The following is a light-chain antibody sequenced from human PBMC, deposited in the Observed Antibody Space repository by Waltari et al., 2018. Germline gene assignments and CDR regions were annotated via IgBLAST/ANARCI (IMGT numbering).Light chain of an antibody. J-gene: IGLJ1*01. CDR2: EVT. V-gene: IGLV2-23*02. CDR3: CSYAGSATPDV. CDR1: SSEVGRYHL. Sequence: HSALTQPTSVSGSPGQSITIPCTGPSSEVGRYHLVSVYQQHPGKAPKLMIFEVTKRPSGVSNLFSGSTSGNTASLTISGLQAEDEADYYCCSYAGSATPDVFGTGTKVTVL.